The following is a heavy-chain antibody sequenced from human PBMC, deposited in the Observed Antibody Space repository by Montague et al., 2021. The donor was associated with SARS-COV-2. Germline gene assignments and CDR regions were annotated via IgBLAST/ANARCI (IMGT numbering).Heavy chain of an antibody. CDR2: IDWDDDK. V-gene: IGHV2-70*11. CDR1: GFSLSTSGMC. Sequence: PALVKPTQTLTLTCTFSGFSLSTSGMCVSWIRQPPGKALEWLARIDWDDDKYYSTSLKTRLTISKVTSKNQVVLTMTNMDPVDTATYYCARILVAAAGSPFDPWGQGTLVTVSS. D-gene: IGHD6-13*01. CDR3: ARILVAAAGSPFDP. J-gene: IGHJ5*02.